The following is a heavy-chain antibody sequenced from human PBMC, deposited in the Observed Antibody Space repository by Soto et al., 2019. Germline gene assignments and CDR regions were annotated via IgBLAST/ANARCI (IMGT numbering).Heavy chain of an antibody. CDR1: GGTFSSYR. J-gene: IGHJ4*02. CDR3: ARHRPARGTYFGTTGYCFDY. CDR2: IVPIYRTA. D-gene: IGHD1-1*01. Sequence: QVQLVQSGAEVKKPGSSVKVSCKASGGTFSSYRINWVRQAPGQGLEWVGGIVPIYRTADYAQKFQGRVTITADESARTSYMELRSLKSQDTAVYYCARHRPARGTYFGTTGYCFDYWGQGTLVTVSS. V-gene: IGHV1-69*01.